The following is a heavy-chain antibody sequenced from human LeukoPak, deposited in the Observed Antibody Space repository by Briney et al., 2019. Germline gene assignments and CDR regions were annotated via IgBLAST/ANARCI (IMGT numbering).Heavy chain of an antibody. CDR2: MSSSGSSI. J-gene: IGHJ3*02. CDR3: ARDSYWLGGTIGAFDI. V-gene: IGHV3-21*01. Sequence: PGGSLRLSCAASGLSFSTSTMNWVRQAPGRGLEWVSSMSSSGSSIYYADSVKGRFTISRDNAKTSLYLQINSLRAEDTAVYYCARDSYWLGGTIGAFDIWGQGTMVTVSS. D-gene: IGHD3-10*01. CDR1: GLSFSTST.